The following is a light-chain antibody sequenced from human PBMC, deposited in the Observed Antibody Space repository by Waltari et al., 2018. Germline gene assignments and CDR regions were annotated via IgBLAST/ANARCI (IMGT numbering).Light chain of an antibody. Sequence: DIVMTQSPDSLAVSLGERATINCKSSQSVLSSSNNKNYLTWYQKKPGQHPKLLIYWASTRESGVPDRFSGSGSGTDFTLTISSLQAEDVAVYYCQQYYNTPFTFGPGTKVDVK. CDR3: QQYYNTPFT. J-gene: IGKJ3*01. CDR2: WAS. CDR1: QSVLSSSNNKNY. V-gene: IGKV4-1*01.